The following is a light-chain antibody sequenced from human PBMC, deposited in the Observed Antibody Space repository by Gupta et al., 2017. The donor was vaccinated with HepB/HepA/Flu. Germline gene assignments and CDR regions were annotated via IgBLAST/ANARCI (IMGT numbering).Light chain of an antibody. Sequence: QSVLTQPPSVSAAPGQRVTISCTGSSSNIGTGYDVHWYQQLPGTAPNLLILGNSNRPSGVPDRFSCSKSGNYASPAITGLQAEDEADDYCQSSDTSISGAVFGGGTKLTVL. CDR1: SSNIGTGYD. J-gene: IGLJ2*01. CDR3: QSSDTSISGAV. V-gene: IGLV1-40*01. CDR2: GNS.